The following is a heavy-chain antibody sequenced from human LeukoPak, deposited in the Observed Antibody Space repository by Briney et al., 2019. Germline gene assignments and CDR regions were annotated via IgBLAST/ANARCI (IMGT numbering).Heavy chain of an antibody. J-gene: IGHJ4*02. CDR2: ISGSGGTT. D-gene: IGHD2-2*02. Sequence: GGSLRLSCAASGFTFSSYAMSWVRRAPGKGLEWVATISGSGGTTYYADSVKGRFTISRDNSKNTLYLQMNSLRAEDTAVYYCAREGAIGSLDYWGQGTLVTVSS. CDR3: AREGAIGSLDY. V-gene: IGHV3-23*01. CDR1: GFTFSSYA.